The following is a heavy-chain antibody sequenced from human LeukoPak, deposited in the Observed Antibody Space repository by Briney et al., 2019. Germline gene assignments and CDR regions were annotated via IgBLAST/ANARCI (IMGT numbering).Heavy chain of an antibody. D-gene: IGHD6-13*01. CDR3: ARGLSSSWYTGNWFDP. CDR2: IYYSGST. CDR1: GGSISSYY. J-gene: IGHJ5*02. Sequence: SENLPLTCTVSGGSISSYYWSWIRQPPGKGLEWIGYIYYSGSTNYNPSLKSRVTISVDTSKNQFSLKLSSVTAADTAVYYCARGLSSSWYTGNWFDPWGQGTLVTVSS. V-gene: IGHV4-59*01.